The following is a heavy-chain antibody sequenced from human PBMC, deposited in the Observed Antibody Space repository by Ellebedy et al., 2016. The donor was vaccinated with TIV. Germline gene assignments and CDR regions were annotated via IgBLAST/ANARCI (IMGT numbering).Heavy chain of an antibody. J-gene: IGHJ5*02. CDR1: GGSISSGGYS. Sequence: SETLSLTXAVSGGSISSGGYSWSWIRQPPGKGLEWIGYIYHSGSTNYNPSLKSRVTISVDKSKNQFSLKLSSVTAADTAVYYCARGHFRSGRVTWGQGTLVTVSS. D-gene: IGHD6-19*01. CDR3: ARGHFRSGRVT. CDR2: IYHSGST. V-gene: IGHV4-30-2*01.